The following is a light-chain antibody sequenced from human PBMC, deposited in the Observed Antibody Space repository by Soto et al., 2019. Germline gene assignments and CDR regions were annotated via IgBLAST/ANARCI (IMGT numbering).Light chain of an antibody. CDR2: QTS. CDR1: QYINTR. V-gene: IGKV3-11*01. Sequence: EIVLTQSPATLSSFPGDRVTLSCRASQYINTRLAWYQHRPGQAPRLLIYQTSIRAAVIPARFSASGTGTDFTLTNSDVQPEDLPDYYCHQRQSWPRTFGQGTKVDI. J-gene: IGKJ1*01. CDR3: HQRQSWPRT.